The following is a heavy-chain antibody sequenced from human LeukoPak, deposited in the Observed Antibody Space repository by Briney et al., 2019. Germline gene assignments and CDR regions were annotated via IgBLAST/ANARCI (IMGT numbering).Heavy chain of an antibody. Sequence: PGGSLRLSCAASGFTFSSYAMHWVRQAPGKGLEWVAVISYDGSNKYYADSVKGRFTISRDNSKNTLYLQMNSLRAEDTAVYYCARSCLRVRGGDCYWAFDIWGQGTMVTVSS. J-gene: IGHJ3*02. V-gene: IGHV3-30-3*01. CDR2: ISYDGSNK. D-gene: IGHD2-21*01. CDR1: GFTFSSYA. CDR3: ARSCLRVRGGDCYWAFDI.